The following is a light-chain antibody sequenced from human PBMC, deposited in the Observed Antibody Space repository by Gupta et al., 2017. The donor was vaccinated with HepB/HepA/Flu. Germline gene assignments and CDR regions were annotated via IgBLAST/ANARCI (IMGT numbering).Light chain of an antibody. V-gene: IGKV6-21*02. CDR3: QQCGSLPNT. CDR2: YAS. J-gene: IGKJ1*01. Sequence: EIVLTQSPDFQSVTPKEKVTITCRASQNIGSNLHWYQQKSDQSPKLLIKYASQYSSAVPSRFSGSGSGTDFTLTIKSLEAEDAATYYCQQCGSLPNTFGQGTKVEIK. CDR1: QNIGSN.